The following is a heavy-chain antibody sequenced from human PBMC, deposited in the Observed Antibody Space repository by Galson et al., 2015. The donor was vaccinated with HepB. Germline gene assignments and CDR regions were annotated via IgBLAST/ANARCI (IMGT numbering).Heavy chain of an antibody. Sequence: SLRLSCAASGFAFNDFYMSWIRQVPGKGLEWVSYISGTSDYTGYADSVRGRFTISRDNAKNSLYVELNSLRVEDSAVYYCVRVVGNAMFRGILSAFDHWGQGALVTVSS. D-gene: IGHD3-10*01. CDR1: GFAFNDFY. V-gene: IGHV3-11*06. CDR2: ISGTSDYT. J-gene: IGHJ4*02. CDR3: VRVVGNAMFRGILSAFDH.